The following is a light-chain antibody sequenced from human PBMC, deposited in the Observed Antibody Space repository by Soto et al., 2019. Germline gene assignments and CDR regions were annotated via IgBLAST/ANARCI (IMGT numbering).Light chain of an antibody. CDR3: SSYTSSSTWV. Sequence: QSALTQPPSASGSPGQSVTISCTGTLSDVGGQNLVSWYRQDPGKAPKLMIYEVSNRPSGVSNRFSGSKSGNTASLTISGLQAEDEADYYCSSYTSSSTWVFGGGTQLTVL. J-gene: IGLJ3*02. V-gene: IGLV2-14*01. CDR1: LSDVGGQNL. CDR2: EVS.